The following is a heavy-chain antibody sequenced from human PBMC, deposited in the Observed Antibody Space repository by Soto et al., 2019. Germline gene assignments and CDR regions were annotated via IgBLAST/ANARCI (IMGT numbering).Heavy chain of an antibody. CDR2: IYTSGST. Sequence: QVQLQESGPGLVKPSETLSLTCTVSGGSISSYYWSWIRQPAGKGLEWIGRIYTSGSTNYNPSLKSRVTMSVDTSKNQFSLKLSSVTAADTAVYYCARDQPPSGGGFLEWFSNWFDPWGQGTLVTVSS. D-gene: IGHD3-3*01. J-gene: IGHJ5*02. CDR1: GGSISSYY. CDR3: ARDQPPSGGGFLEWFSNWFDP. V-gene: IGHV4-4*07.